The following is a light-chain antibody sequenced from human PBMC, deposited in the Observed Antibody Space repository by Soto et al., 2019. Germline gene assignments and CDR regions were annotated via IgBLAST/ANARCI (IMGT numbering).Light chain of an antibody. CDR1: QSISSA. V-gene: IGKV1-5*01. CDR3: QQSESYSLT. J-gene: IGKJ4*01. CDR2: DAS. Sequence: DIQMTQSPSTLSAYEGDRVTITCRASQSISSALTWYQQRPGKAPKLLIYDASSLESGVPSRFSGSGSGTEFTLTISNLQPDDFATYYCQQSESYSLTFGGGTKVEIK.